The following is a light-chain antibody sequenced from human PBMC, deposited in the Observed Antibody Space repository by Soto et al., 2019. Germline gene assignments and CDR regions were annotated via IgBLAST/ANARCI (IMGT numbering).Light chain of an antibody. CDR2: AAS. CDR3: PQLESYPST. J-gene: IGKJ4*01. CDR1: LGINRF. Sequence: NQSAAALSAYVGDRVTITCRASLGINRFLAWYQQKPGQAPKLLIYAASTLQSGVPSRFAGSGSGTDFTLTINSLQPEDFATYYCPQLESYPSTFGGGTKVDIK. V-gene: IGKV1-9*01.